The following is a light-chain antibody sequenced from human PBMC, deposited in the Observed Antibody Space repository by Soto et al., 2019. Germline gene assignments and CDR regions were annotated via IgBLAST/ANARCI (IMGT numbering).Light chain of an antibody. CDR1: QGISTY. CDR2: AAS. Sequence: DIQLTQAPSFLSASVGDRVTITCRASQGISTYLVWYQQKPGKAPKLLIYAASTLQSGVPSRFSGSGSGTEVTLPISSLQPEDFATYYCQQLNSYPLTFGGGTKVEIK. CDR3: QQLNSYPLT. J-gene: IGKJ4*01. V-gene: IGKV1-9*01.